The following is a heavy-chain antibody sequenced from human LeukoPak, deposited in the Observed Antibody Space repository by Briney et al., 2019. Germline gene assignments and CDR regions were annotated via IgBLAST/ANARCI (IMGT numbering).Heavy chain of an antibody. D-gene: IGHD6-19*01. CDR1: GGSFSGYY. CDR3: ARGGIAVAGTRTYYYYGMDV. Sequence: ASETLSLTCAVYGGSFSGYYWSWIRQPPGKGLEWIGEINHSGSTNYNPSLKSRVTISVDTSKNQFSLKLSSVTAADTAVYYCARGGIAVAGTRTYYYYGMDVWGQGTTVTVSS. V-gene: IGHV4-34*01. CDR2: INHSGST. J-gene: IGHJ6*02.